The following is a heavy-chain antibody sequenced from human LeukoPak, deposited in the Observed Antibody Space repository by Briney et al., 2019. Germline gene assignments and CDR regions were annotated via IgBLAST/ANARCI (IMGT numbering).Heavy chain of an antibody. CDR2: INPNSGET. V-gene: IGHV1-2*02. Sequence: ASVTVSCKPSGYTFTDYCIHWVRQAPGQGLEWMGWINPNSGETNSAQKFQGRVTMTGDTSISTAYMELRRVTSDDTAVYYCARDRDYSNTERGFDYWGQGTLVTVSS. J-gene: IGHJ4*02. CDR1: GYTFTDYC. D-gene: IGHD4-11*01. CDR3: ARDRDYSNTERGFDY.